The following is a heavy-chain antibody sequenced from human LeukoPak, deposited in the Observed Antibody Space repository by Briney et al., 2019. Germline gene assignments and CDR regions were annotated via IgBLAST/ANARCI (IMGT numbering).Heavy chain of an antibody. CDR3: AKVEVAGTYFDY. CDR2: ISWNSGSI. J-gene: IGHJ4*02. V-gene: IGHV3-9*01. CDR1: GFTFDDYA. D-gene: IGHD6-19*01. Sequence: GRSLRLSCAASGFTFDDYAMHWVRQAPGKGLEWVSGISWNSGSIGYADSVKGRFTISRDNAKNSLYLQMNSLRAEDTALYCCAKVEVAGTYFDYWGQGTLVTVSS.